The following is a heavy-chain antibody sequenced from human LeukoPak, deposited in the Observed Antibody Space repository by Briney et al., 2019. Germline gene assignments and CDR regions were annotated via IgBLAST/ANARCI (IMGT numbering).Heavy chain of an antibody. D-gene: IGHD2-21*02. Sequence: GGSLRLSCAASGFTFSSYGIHWVRQAPGKGLEWVAFIRYDGGDKIYADSVKGRFTISRDNSKITLYLQMSSLRAEDTAVYYCAKDCGGDCSSTGVVHYRGQGTLVTV. CDR3: AKDCGGDCSSTGVVHY. CDR1: GFTFSSYG. V-gene: IGHV3-30*02. CDR2: IRYDGGDK. J-gene: IGHJ4*02.